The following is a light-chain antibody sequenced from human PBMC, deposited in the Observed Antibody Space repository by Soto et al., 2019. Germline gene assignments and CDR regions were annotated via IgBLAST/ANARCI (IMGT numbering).Light chain of an antibody. CDR1: SSNIGAGYD. CDR2: GNN. V-gene: IGLV1-40*01. CDR3: QSYDSDLSGFFV. J-gene: IGLJ1*01. Sequence: QSVLTQPPSVSGAPGQRVTISCTGSSSNIGAGYDVHWYQQLPGTAPKLLIYGNNNRPSGVPDRFSGSKSGTSASLAIIGLQAEDEADYYCQSYDSDLSGFFVFGTGTKLTV.